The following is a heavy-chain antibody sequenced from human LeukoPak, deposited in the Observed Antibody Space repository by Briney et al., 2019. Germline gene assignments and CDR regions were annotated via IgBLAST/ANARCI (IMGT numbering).Heavy chain of an antibody. J-gene: IGHJ5*02. CDR2: IYYTGYT. CDR3: ARDVGSQMSTISDWFDP. D-gene: IGHD5-24*01. V-gene: IGHV4-39*07. Sequence: SETLSLTCTVSSGSITSSLYYWGWIRQPPGKGLEWIGSIYYTGYTYYNPSLKSRVTMSVDTSKNQFSLKLNSVIAADTAVYYCARDVGSQMSTISDWFDPWGQGNLVTVSS. CDR1: SGSITSSLYY.